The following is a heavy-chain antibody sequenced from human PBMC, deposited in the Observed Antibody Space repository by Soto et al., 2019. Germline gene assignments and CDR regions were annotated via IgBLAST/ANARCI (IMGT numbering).Heavy chain of an antibody. D-gene: IGHD6-19*01. CDR1: GGTFSSYA. V-gene: IGHV1-69*06. CDR3: ASAAVTGTAGLDF. J-gene: IGHJ4*02. CDR2: IIPIFGTA. Sequence: SVKVSCKASGGTFSSYAISWVRQAPGKGLEWMGGIIPIFGTANYAQKFQGRVTITADKSTSTAYMELSRLTSDDTAVYYCASAAVTGTAGLDFWGQGTQVTVSS.